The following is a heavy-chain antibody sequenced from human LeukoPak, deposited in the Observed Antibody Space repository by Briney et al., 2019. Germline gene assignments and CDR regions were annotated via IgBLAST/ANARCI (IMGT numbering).Heavy chain of an antibody. Sequence: GSLRLSCSGSGFSFSRYWLAWVRQAPGKGLEWVASINQDVSRVHYVDSVKGRFTISRDNAKRSLFLQMTSLRVEDTAVYYCARLKDDVTKFDYWSQGTLVTVSS. D-gene: IGHD2-8*01. J-gene: IGHJ4*02. CDR1: GFSFSRYW. CDR2: INQDVSRV. CDR3: ARLKDDVTKFDY. V-gene: IGHV3-7*01.